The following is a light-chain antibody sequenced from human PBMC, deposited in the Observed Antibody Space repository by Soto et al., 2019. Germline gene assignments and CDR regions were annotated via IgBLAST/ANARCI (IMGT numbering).Light chain of an antibody. CDR3: CSYAGSYTV. CDR2: DVS. V-gene: IGLV2-11*01. CDR1: SSDVGTYNY. Sequence: QSALTQPRSVSGSPGQSVTISCTGTSSDVGTYNYVSWYQQHPGKAPKLMIFDVSKRPSGVPDRFSGSKSGNTASLTISGLQADDEADYSCCSYAGSYTVFGGGTKLTVL. J-gene: IGLJ2*01.